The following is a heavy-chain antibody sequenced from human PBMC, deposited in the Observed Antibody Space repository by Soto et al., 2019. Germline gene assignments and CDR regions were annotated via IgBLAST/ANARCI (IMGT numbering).Heavy chain of an antibody. V-gene: IGHV4-30-4*01. CDR1: GGSISSGDYY. CDR3: ASSLAARPKLNWFDP. CDR2: IYYSGST. J-gene: IGHJ5*02. D-gene: IGHD6-6*01. Sequence: PSETLSLTCSVSGGSISSGDYYWNWIRQPPGKGLEWIVHIYYSGSTYYNSSLKSRVTISLDTSKNQFSLKLSSVTAADTAVYYCASSLAARPKLNWFDPWGQGTLVTVSS.